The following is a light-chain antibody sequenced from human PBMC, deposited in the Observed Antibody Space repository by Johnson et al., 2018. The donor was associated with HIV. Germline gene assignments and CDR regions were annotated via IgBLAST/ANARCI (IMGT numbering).Light chain of an antibody. V-gene: IGLV1-51*01. CDR2: DNN. CDR3: GTWDSSLTGG. Sequence: QSVLTQPPSVSAAPGQKVTISCSGSSSNIGKNYVSWYQQLPGTAPKLLIYDNNKRPSGIPDRFSGSKSGTSATLGITGLQTGDEADYYCGTWDSSLTGGFGAGTKFTAL. CDR1: SSNIGKNY. J-gene: IGLJ1*01.